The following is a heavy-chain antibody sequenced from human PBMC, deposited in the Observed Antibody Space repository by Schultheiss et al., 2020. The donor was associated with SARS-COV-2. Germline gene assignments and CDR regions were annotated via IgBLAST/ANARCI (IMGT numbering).Heavy chain of an antibody. CDR2: IYHSGST. V-gene: IGHV4-39*07. D-gene: IGHD4/OR15-4a*01. J-gene: IGHJ6*02. CDR1: GGSVSSGGYY. CDR3: AREARDYGYDYYYGMDV. Sequence: SETLSLTCTVSGGSVSSGGYYWSWIRQPPGKGLEWIGSIYHSGSTNYNPSLKSRVTTSVDKSKNQFSLQMNSMTAADTAVYYCAREARDYGYDYYYGMDVWGQGTTVTVSS.